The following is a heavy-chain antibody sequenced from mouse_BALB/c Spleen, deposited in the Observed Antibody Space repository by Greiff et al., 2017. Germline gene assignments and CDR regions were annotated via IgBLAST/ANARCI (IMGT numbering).Heavy chain of an antibody. D-gene: IGHD2-13*01. CDR1: GFSLTSYD. V-gene: IGHV2-9-2*01. Sequence: VNVVESGPGLVAPSQSLSITCTVSGFSLTSYDISWIRQPPGKGLEWLGVIWTGGGTNYNSAFMSRLSISKDNSKSQVFLKMNSLQTDDTAIYYCVRDGEGYAMDYWGQGTSVTVSS. CDR3: VRDGEGYAMDY. J-gene: IGHJ4*01. CDR2: IWTGGGT.